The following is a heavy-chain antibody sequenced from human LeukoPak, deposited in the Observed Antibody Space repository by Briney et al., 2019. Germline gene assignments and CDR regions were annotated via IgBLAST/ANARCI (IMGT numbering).Heavy chain of an antibody. V-gene: IGHV4-39*07. D-gene: IGHD3-22*01. CDR1: GGSISSSSYY. CDR3: ARDFPDYYDSSGPRWVVFDY. J-gene: IGHJ4*02. Sequence: SETLSLTCTVSGGSISSSSYYWGWIRQPPGTGLEWIGSIYYSGSTYYNPSLKSRVTISVNTSKNQFSLKLSSVTAADTAVYYCARDFPDYYDSSGPRWVVFDYWGQGTLVTVSS. CDR2: IYYSGST.